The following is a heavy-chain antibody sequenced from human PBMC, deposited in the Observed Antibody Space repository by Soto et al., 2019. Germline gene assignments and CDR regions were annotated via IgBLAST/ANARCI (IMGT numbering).Heavy chain of an antibody. CDR3: ASTMGYSGSYTIDY. CDR1: GFTFSNYA. D-gene: IGHD1-26*01. CDR2: ISGSGGST. Sequence: EVQLLESGGGLVQPGGSLRLSCVASGFTFSNYAMSWVRQAPGKGLEWVSGISGSGGISGSGGSTSYADSVKGRFTISRDNSKNTLYPQMNSLRAEDTAVYYCASTMGYSGSYTIDYWGQGTLVTVSS. V-gene: IGHV3-23*01. J-gene: IGHJ4*02.